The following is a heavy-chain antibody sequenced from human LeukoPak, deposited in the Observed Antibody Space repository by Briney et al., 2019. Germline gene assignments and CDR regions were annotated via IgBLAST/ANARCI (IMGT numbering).Heavy chain of an antibody. Sequence: ASVKVSCKASGYTFTNYDINWVRQAAGQGLEWMGWMNPNSGNTGYAQKFQGRVTMTRNTSINTVYMELSSLRSEDTAVYYCARDLPGIGNDYWGQGTLVTVSS. CDR2: MNPNSGNT. J-gene: IGHJ4*02. CDR3: ARDLPGIGNDY. V-gene: IGHV1-8*01. D-gene: IGHD6-13*01. CDR1: GYTFTNYD.